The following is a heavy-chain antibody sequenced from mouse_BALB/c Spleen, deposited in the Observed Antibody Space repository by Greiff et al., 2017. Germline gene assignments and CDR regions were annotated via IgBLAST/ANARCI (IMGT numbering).Heavy chain of an antibody. J-gene: IGHJ4*01. V-gene: IGHV5-12-1*01. CDR1: GFAFSSYD. CDR2: ISSGGGST. D-gene: IGHD2-2*01. CDR3: ARLGWLRTDY. Sequence: EVKVEESGGGLVKPGGSLKLSCAASGFAFSSYDMSWVRQTPEKRLEWVAYISSGGGSTYYPDTVKGRFTISRDNAKNTLYLQMSSLKSEDTAMYYCARLGWLRTDYWGQGTSVTVSS.